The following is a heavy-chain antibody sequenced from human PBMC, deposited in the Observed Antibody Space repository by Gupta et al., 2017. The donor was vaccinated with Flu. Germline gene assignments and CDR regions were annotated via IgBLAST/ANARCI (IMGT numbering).Heavy chain of an antibody. CDR2: KASDVSHK. V-gene: IGHV3-30*18. CDR3: AKDGPWTASCPYYCYYMDV. Sequence: QMPLLGSGGGVVPFGTALRTPCSTSGFTFCRYGLHWVRPAPGKGLEWGADKASDVSHKYYADSVRGRFTISRDNSKNTLSLEMDSLRVEDTAVYYCAKDGPWTASCPYYCYYMDVWGKGTTVTVSS. D-gene: IGHD2-2*01. J-gene: IGHJ6*03. CDR1: GFTFCRYG.